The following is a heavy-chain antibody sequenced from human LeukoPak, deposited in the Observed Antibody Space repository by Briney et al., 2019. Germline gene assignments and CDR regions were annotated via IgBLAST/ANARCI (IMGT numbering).Heavy chain of an antibody. CDR3: ASERSGTGAFDI. J-gene: IGHJ3*02. V-gene: IGHV1-2*02. D-gene: IGHD1-1*01. Sequence: ASVKVSCKASGYTLTGYYLHWVRQAPGQGLEYMGWVNHDSGGAHSAQNFQGRVTMTRDTSVNTAYTELTRLTSDDTAVYYCASERSGTGAFDIWGQGTLVTVSS. CDR2: VNHDSGGA. CDR1: GYTLTGYY.